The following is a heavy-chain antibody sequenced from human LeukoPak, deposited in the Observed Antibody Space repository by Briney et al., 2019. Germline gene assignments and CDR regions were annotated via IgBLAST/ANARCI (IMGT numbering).Heavy chain of an antibody. CDR3: ARGYVELDVNWFDP. D-gene: IGHD1-26*01. CDR1: GGSFSGYY. J-gene: IGHJ5*02. CDR2: INHSGST. Sequence: SETLSLTCAVYGGSFSGYYWSWIRQPPGKGLEWIGEINHSGSTNYNPSLKSRVTISVDTSKNQFSLKLSSATAADTAVYYCARGYVELDVNWFDPWGQGTLVTVSS. V-gene: IGHV4-34*01.